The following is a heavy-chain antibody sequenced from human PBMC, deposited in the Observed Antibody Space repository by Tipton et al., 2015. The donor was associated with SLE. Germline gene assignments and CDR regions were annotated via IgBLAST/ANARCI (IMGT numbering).Heavy chain of an antibody. Sequence: TLSLTCTVSGGSISSYYWSWIRQPAGKGLEWIGRIYTSGSTNYNPSLKSRVTMSVDTSKNQFSLKLSSVTAADTAVYYCARDGFATVVTDDAFDIWGQGTIVTVAS. D-gene: IGHD4-23*01. CDR3: ARDGFATVVTDDAFDI. CDR1: GGSISSYY. CDR2: IYTSGST. V-gene: IGHV4-4*07. J-gene: IGHJ3*02.